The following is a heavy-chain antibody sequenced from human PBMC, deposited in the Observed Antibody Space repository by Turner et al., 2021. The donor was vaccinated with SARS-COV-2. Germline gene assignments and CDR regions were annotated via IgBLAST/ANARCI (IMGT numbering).Heavy chain of an antibody. Sequence: QLQLQESGPGLVKPSETLSLTCPVSGGSISSSSYSWGWIRQPPGKGLEWIGSIYYSGSTYYNPSLKSRVTISVDTSKNQFSLKLNSVTAADTAVYYCASPGGNSGWFFAYDIWGQGTMVTVSS. CDR1: GGSISSSSYS. D-gene: IGHD6-19*01. J-gene: IGHJ3*02. CDR2: IYYSGST. V-gene: IGHV4-39*01. CDR3: ASPGGNSGWFFAYDI.